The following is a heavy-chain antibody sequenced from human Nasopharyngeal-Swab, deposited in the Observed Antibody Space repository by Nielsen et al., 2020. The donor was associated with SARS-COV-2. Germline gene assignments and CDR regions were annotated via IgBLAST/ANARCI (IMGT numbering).Heavy chain of an antibody. V-gene: IGHV1-8*01. J-gene: IGHJ6*02. Sequence: ASVKVSCKASGYTFTSYDINWVRQATGQGLEWMGWMNPNSGNTGYAQKFQGRVTITADKSTSTAYMELSSLRSEDTAVYYCARVSGYCSSTSCVYYYYYYGMDVWGQGTTVTVSS. CDR3: ARVSGYCSSTSCVYYYYYYGMDV. D-gene: IGHD2-2*01. CDR1: GYTFTSYD. CDR2: MNPNSGNT.